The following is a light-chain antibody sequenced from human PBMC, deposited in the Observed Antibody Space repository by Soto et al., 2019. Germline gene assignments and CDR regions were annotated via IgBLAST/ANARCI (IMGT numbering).Light chain of an antibody. Sequence: QSVLTQPPSASGSPGQSVTVSCTGTSNGVGRYNYVSWYQQHPGKVPKLIIYEVTKRPSGVPNRFSGSKSGNTASLTVSGLQAEDEADYYCSSYAGSNNLGVFGTGTKVNVL. CDR1: SNGVGRYNY. CDR2: EVT. CDR3: SSYAGSNNLGV. V-gene: IGLV2-8*01. J-gene: IGLJ1*01.